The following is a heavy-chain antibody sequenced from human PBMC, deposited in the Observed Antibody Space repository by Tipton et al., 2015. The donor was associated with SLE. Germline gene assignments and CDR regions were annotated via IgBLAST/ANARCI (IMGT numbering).Heavy chain of an antibody. Sequence: TLSLTCAVSGFSISSGYYWGWIRQPPGKGLEWIGSIYYSGSTYYNPSLKSRVTISVDTSKNQFSLKLSSVTAADTAVYYCARFIYYQLLSWFDPWGQGTLVTVSS. V-gene: IGHV4-38-2*01. D-gene: IGHD2-2*01. CDR1: GFSISSGYY. J-gene: IGHJ5*02. CDR3: ARFIYYQLLSWFDP. CDR2: IYYSGST.